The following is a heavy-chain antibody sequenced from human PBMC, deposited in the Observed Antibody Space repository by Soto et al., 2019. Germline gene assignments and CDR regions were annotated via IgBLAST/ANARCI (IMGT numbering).Heavy chain of an antibody. J-gene: IGHJ4*02. V-gene: IGHV1-24*01. D-gene: IGHD4-17*01. CDR2: FDPEDGET. Sequence: GASVKVSCKVSGYTLTELSMHWVRQAPGKGLEWMGGFDPEDGETIYAQKFQGRVTMTEDTSTDTAYMELSSLRSEDTAVYYCATDFAVTDLTSFDYWGQGTLVTVSS. CDR3: ATDFAVTDLTSFDY. CDR1: GYTLTELS.